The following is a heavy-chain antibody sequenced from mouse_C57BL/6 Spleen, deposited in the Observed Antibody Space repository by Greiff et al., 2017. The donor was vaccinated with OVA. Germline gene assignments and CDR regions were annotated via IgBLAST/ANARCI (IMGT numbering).Heavy chain of an antibody. Sequence: EVKLMESGGGLVKPGGSLKLSCAASGFTFSDYGMHWVRQAPEKGLEWVAYISSGSSTIYYADTVKGRFTISRDNAKNTLFLQMTSLRSEDTAMYYCARRELRRLAMDYWGQGTSVTVSS. CDR2: ISSGSSTI. CDR3: ARRELRRLAMDY. D-gene: IGHD2-4*01. V-gene: IGHV5-17*01. J-gene: IGHJ4*01. CDR1: GFTFSDYG.